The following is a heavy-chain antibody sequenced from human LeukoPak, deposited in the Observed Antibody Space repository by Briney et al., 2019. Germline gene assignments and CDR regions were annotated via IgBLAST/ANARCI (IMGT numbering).Heavy chain of an antibody. CDR2: IRYDGSNK. V-gene: IGHV3-30*02. CDR1: GFTFSSYD. J-gene: IGHJ4*02. D-gene: IGHD2-21*01. Sequence: GGSLRLSCAASGFTFSSYDMHWVRQAPGKGLEWVAFIRYDGSNKYYADSVKGRFTISRDNSKNTLYLQMNSLRAEDTAVYYCAPRVVVISAPFDYWGQGTLVTVSS. CDR3: APRVVVISAPFDY.